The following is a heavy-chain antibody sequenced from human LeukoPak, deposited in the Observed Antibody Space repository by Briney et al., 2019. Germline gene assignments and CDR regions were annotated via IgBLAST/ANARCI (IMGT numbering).Heavy chain of an antibody. CDR1: GFTFSHFW. D-gene: IGHD2-15*01. Sequence: GGSLRLSCAASGFTFSHFWMSWVRQAPGKGLEWVSAICGSGGSTYYADSVKGRFTVSRDNSKNTLYLQMNSLRAEDTAVYYCAKGSGDNCYGPGDYWGQGTLVTVSS. V-gene: IGHV3-23*01. CDR2: ICGSGGST. J-gene: IGHJ4*02. CDR3: AKGSGDNCYGPGDY.